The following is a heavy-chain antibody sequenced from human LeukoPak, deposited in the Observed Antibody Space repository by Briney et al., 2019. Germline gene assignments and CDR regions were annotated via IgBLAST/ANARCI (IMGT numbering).Heavy chain of an antibody. J-gene: IGHJ4*02. CDR1: GFTFSIYW. Sequence: GGSLRLSCAASGFTFSIYWVHWVRQAPGKGLVWVSRISPDGTAINYADSVKGRFTISRDNAKDTLYLQMNSLTAEDTGVYYCARAGSYRFDYWGQGTLVTVSS. V-gene: IGHV3-74*01. CDR2: ISPDGTAI. CDR3: ARAGSYRFDY. D-gene: IGHD1-26*01.